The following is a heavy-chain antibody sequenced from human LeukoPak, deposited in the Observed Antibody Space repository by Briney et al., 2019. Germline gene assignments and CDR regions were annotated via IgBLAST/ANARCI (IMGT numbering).Heavy chain of an antibody. CDR2: IIPIFGTA. V-gene: IGHV1-69*13. D-gene: IGHD6-19*01. Sequence: GASVTVSFKTSVYTFTNYGISWVRQAPGLGLEWMGGIIPIFGTANYAQKFQGRVTITADESTSTAYMELSSLRSEDTAVYYCASGYSSGWYPPNYYYYGMDVWGEGTTVTVSS. CDR3: ASGYSSGWYPPNYYYYGMDV. CDR1: VYTFTNYG. J-gene: IGHJ6*04.